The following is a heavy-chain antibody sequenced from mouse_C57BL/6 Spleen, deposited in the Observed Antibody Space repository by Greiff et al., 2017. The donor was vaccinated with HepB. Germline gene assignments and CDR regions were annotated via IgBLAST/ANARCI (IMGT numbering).Heavy chain of an antibody. Sequence: QVQLKESGPGLVAPSQSLSITCTVSGFSLTSYGVDWVRQSPGKGLEWLGVIWGVGSTNYNSALKSRLSISKDNSKSQVCLKMNSLQTDDTAMYYCASGHMVTTGGFAYWGQGTLVTVSA. D-gene: IGHD2-2*01. V-gene: IGHV2-6*01. J-gene: IGHJ3*01. CDR3: ASGHMVTTGGFAY. CDR1: GFSLTSYG. CDR2: IWGVGST.